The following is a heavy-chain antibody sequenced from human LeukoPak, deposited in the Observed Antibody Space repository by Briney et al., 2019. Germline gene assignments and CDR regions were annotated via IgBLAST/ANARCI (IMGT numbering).Heavy chain of an antibody. CDR1: GGSISNYY. CDR2: IYSSGIT. CDR3: ARGGSYREYFDY. J-gene: IGHJ4*02. D-gene: IGHD2/OR15-2a*01. Sequence: WETLSLTCTVSGGSISNYYSAWIRQPAGKRLEWSGRIYSSGITNYNPSLKSRVTMSVDTSKNQFSLTLPSVTAADTTVYFCARGGSYREYFDYWGQGTLVTVSS. V-gene: IGHV4-4*07.